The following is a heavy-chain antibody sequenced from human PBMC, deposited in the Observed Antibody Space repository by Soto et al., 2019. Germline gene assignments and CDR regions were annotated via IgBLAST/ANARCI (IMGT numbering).Heavy chain of an antibody. D-gene: IGHD3-10*01. CDR2: IIPILGIA. J-gene: IGHJ6*03. Sequence: ASVKVSCKASGGTFSSYTISWVRQAPGQGLEWMGRIIPILGIANYAQKFQGRVTITADKSTSTAYMELSSLRSEDTAVYYCASVTGGSGSYYNHDYYYYYMDVWGKGTTVTVSS. CDR3: ASVTGGSGSYYNHDYYYYYMDV. CDR1: GGTFSSYT. V-gene: IGHV1-69*02.